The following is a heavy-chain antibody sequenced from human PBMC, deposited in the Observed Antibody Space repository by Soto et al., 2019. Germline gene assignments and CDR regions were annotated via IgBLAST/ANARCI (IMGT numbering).Heavy chain of an antibody. Sequence: PGGSLRLSCAASGFTFSNAWMSWVRQAPGKGLEWVSGISASGGSTYYADSVKGRFTISRDNSKNTLYMQMNCLRAEDTAVYYCSKSDVATIRRLDSWGQGTPVTVSS. D-gene: IGHD5-12*01. CDR3: SKSDVATIRRLDS. V-gene: IGHV3-23*01. CDR1: GFTFSNAW. J-gene: IGHJ4*02. CDR2: ISASGGST.